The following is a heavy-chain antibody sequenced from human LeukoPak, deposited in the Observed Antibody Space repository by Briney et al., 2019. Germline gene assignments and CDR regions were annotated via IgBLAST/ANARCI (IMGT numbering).Heavy chain of an antibody. CDR2: ISYDGSDK. V-gene: IGHV3-30*18. CDR3: AKEGGSYYHYFDY. Sequence: SCKASGYTFTSYYMHWVRQAPGKGLEWVAVISYDGSDKYYADSVKGRFTISRDNSKNTLYLQMNSLRAEDTAVYYCAKEGGSYYHYFDYWGLGTLVTVSS. CDR1: GYTFTSYY. D-gene: IGHD1-26*01. J-gene: IGHJ4*02.